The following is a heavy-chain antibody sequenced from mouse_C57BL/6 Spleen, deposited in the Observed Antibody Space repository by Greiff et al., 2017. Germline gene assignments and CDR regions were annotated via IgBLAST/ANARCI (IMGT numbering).Heavy chain of an antibody. CDR1: GYTFTDYY. Sequence: QVQLQQSGAELVRPGASVKLSCKASGYTFTDYYINWVKQRPGQGLEWIARIYPGSGNTYYNEKFKGKATLTAEKSSSTAYMQLSSLTSEDSAVYFCARSGLPENFDVWGTGTTVTVSS. CDR3: ARSGLPENFDV. J-gene: IGHJ1*03. D-gene: IGHD3-1*01. CDR2: IYPGSGNT. V-gene: IGHV1-76*01.